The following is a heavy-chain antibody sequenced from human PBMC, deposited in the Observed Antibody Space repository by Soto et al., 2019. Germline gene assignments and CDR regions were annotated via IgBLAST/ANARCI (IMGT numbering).Heavy chain of an antibody. V-gene: IGHV1-3*01. CDR3: ARDLHYYYGMDV. CDR1: GYSFSTYA. CDR2: INAATGNT. J-gene: IGHJ6*02. Sequence: GASVKVSCKASGYSFSTYALHWVRQAPGQRLEWMGWINAATGNTKYSQKFQGRVSITRDTSASTAYMELSSLRSEDTAVYYCARDLHYYYGMDVWGQGTTVTVSS.